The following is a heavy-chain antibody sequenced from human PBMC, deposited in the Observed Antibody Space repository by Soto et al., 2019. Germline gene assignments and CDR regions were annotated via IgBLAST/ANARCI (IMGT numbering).Heavy chain of an antibody. Sequence: ESGGGLVQPGRSLRLSCAASGFTFDDYAMHWVRQAPGKGLEWVSGISWNSGSIGYADSVKGRFTISRDNAKNSLYLQMNSLRAEDTALYYCAKDVCSGGSCYYFDYWGQGTLVTVSS. CDR3: AKDVCSGGSCYYFDY. D-gene: IGHD2-15*01. V-gene: IGHV3-9*01. CDR2: ISWNSGSI. CDR1: GFTFDDYA. J-gene: IGHJ4*02.